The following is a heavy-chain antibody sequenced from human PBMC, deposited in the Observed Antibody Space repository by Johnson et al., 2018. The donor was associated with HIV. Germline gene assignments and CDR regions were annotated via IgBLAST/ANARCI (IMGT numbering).Heavy chain of an antibody. Sequence: VQLVESGGGLVQPGGSLRPACAASGFTFSSYAMSWVRQAPGKGLEWVSAISGSGGSTYYADSVKGRFTISRDNSKNTLYLQMNSLRAEDTAVYYCARDHLRRSHAFDIWGQGTMVTVSS. CDR2: ISGSGGST. CDR3: ARDHLRRSHAFDI. CDR1: GFTFSSYA. D-gene: IGHD2-15*01. J-gene: IGHJ3*02. V-gene: IGHV3-23*04.